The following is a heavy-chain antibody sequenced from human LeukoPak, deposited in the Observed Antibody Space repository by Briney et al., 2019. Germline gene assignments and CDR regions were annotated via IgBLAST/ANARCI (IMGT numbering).Heavy chain of an antibody. Sequence: ASVKVSCKASGYTFTSYGISWVRQAPGQGLEWMGWISAYNGNTNYAQKLQGRVTMTTDTSTSTAYMELRSLRSDDTAVYYCARDLVTEDTAMVVDYWGQGTLVTVSS. CDR1: GYTFTSYG. V-gene: IGHV1-18*01. D-gene: IGHD5-18*01. CDR3: ARDLVTEDTAMVVDY. CDR2: ISAYNGNT. J-gene: IGHJ4*02.